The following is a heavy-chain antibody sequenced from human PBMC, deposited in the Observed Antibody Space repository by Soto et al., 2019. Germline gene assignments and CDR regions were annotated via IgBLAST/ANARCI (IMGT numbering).Heavy chain of an antibody. Sequence: GGSLRLSCAASGFTFSSYGMHWVRQAPGKGLEWVAVIWYDGSNKYYADSVKGRFTISRDNSKNTLYLQMNSLRAEDTAVYYCARDTSSGSYWTIFDYWGQGTLVTVSS. CDR3: ARDTSSGSYWTIFDY. V-gene: IGHV3-33*01. CDR1: GFTFSSYG. J-gene: IGHJ4*02. D-gene: IGHD3-10*01. CDR2: IWYDGSNK.